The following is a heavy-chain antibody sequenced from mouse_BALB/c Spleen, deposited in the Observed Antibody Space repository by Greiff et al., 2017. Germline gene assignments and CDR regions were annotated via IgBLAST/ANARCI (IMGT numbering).Heavy chain of an antibody. V-gene: IGHV5-6*01. CDR1: GFTFSSYG. Sequence: EVQRVESGGDLVKPGGSLKLSCAASGFTFSSYGMSWVRQTPDKRLEWVATISSGGSYTYYPDSVKGRFTISRDNAKNTLYLQMSSLKSEDTAMYYCARHKDDYDEGYYAMDYWGQGTSVTVSS. CDR3: ARHKDDYDEGYYAMDY. CDR2: ISSGGSYT. J-gene: IGHJ4*01. D-gene: IGHD2-4*01.